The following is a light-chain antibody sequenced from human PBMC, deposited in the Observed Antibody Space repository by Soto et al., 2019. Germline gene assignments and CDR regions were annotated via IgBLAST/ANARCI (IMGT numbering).Light chain of an antibody. V-gene: IGKV1-9*01. J-gene: IGKJ4*01. CDR3: QQRSNWPLT. Sequence: DIQLTQSPSFLSASVGDRVTITCRASQGVGNYLAWYQQRPGKAPNLLIYDASTLHSGVPSRFSGSGSGTEFTLTISSLQPEDFATYYCQQRSNWPLTFGGGTKVEIK. CDR1: QGVGNY. CDR2: DAS.